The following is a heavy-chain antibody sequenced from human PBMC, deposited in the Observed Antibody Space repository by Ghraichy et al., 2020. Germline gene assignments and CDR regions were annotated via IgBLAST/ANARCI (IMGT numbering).Heavy chain of an antibody. CDR3: VRSRQYYYYYYMDV. V-gene: IGHV4-34*01. CDR1: GGSFSGYY. J-gene: IGHJ6*03. CDR2: INHSGST. Sequence: SETLSLTCAVYGGSFSGYYWSWIRQPPGKGLEWIGEINHSGSTNYNPSLKSRVTISVDTSKNQFSLKLSSVTAADTAVYYCVRSRQYYYYYYMDVWGKGTTVTVSS.